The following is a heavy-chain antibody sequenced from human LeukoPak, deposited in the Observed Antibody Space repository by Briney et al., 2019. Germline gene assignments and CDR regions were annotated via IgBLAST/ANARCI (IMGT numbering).Heavy chain of an antibody. CDR2: IYHSGSA. D-gene: IGHD2-2*01. CDR1: GYSISSGYQ. V-gene: IGHV4-38-2*02. CDR3: ARDPRWLTPDCTSTSCYENYFDP. J-gene: IGHJ5*02. Sequence: PSETVSLTCGVSGYSISSGYQWAWIRQSPGKGLEWIGSIYHSGSAHYNPSLKSRVTISVETSKNQFSLNMYPVTAADTAVYYCARDPRWLTPDCTSTSCYENYFDPWGQGTLVTVSS.